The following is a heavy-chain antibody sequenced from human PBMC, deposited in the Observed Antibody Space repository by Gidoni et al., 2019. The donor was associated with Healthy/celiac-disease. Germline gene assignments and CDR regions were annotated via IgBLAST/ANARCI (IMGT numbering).Heavy chain of an antibody. Sequence: QVQLQASGPGPVKPSETLSLTCTVPGGSIRSYYWSWTRQPAGKGLEWIARIYTSGSTNYNPPLKGRVTMSVDTSKNQFSLKLSCVTAADTAVYYCARDLGGGYDFDYWGQGTLVTVSS. D-gene: IGHD1-26*01. CDR3: ARDLGGGYDFDY. CDR1: GGSIRSYY. CDR2: IYTSGST. J-gene: IGHJ4*02. V-gene: IGHV4-4*07.